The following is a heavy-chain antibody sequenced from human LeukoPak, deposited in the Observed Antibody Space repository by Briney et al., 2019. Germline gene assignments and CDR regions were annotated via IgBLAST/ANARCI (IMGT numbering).Heavy chain of an antibody. D-gene: IGHD3-3*01. CDR3: ARKGGSRFLGRYKYYGLDV. CDR2: TSYDGGNK. Sequence: GGSLRLSCAASGFTFSSYAMHWVRQAPGKGLEWVAITSYDGGNKYYADSVKGRFTISRDNSKNTLYLQMNSLRVEDTAVYYCARKGGSRFLGRYKYYGLDVWGQGTTVTVS. CDR1: GFTFSSYA. V-gene: IGHV3-30*04. J-gene: IGHJ6*02.